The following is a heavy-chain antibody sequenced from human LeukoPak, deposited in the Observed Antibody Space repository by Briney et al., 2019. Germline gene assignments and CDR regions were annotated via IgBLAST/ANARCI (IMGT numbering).Heavy chain of an antibody. J-gene: IGHJ5*02. CDR1: GFTLSSYA. D-gene: IGHD2-15*01. V-gene: IGHV1-46*01. CDR3: ARAAGIVVVVAALGP. CDR2: INPSGGST. Sequence: GGSLRLSCAASGFTLSSYAMHWVRQAPGQGLEWMGIINPSGGSTSYAQKFQGRVTMTRDTSTSTVYMELSSLRSEDTAVYYCARAAGIVVVVAALGPWGQGTLVTVSS.